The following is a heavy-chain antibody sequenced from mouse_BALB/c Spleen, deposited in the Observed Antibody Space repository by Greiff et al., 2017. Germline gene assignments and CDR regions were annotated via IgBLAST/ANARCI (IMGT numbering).Heavy chain of an antibody. CDR3: ARDGTDYFDY. J-gene: IGHJ2*01. CDR2: INPSNGRT. Sequence: QVQLQQSGAELVKPGASVKLSCKASGYTFTSYWMHWVKQRPGQGLEWIGEINPSNGRTNYNEKFKSKATLTVDKSSSTAYMQLSSLTSEDSAVYYCARDGTDYFDYWGQGTTLTVSS. D-gene: IGHD4-1*01. V-gene: IGHV1S81*02. CDR1: GYTFTSYW.